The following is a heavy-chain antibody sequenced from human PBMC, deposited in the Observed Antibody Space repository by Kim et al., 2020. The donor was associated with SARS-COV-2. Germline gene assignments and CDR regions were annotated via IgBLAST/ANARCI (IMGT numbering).Heavy chain of an antibody. J-gene: IGHJ1*01. Sequence: GGSLRLSCSASGFTFSSYAMHWVRQAPGKGLEYVSAISSNGGSTYYADSVKGRFTISRDNSKNTLYLQMSSLRAEDTAVYYCVKAPPYSGSYSGNFQHWGQGTLVTVSS. D-gene: IGHD1-26*01. V-gene: IGHV3-64D*09. CDR3: VKAPPYSGSYSGNFQH. CDR2: ISSNGGST. CDR1: GFTFSSYA.